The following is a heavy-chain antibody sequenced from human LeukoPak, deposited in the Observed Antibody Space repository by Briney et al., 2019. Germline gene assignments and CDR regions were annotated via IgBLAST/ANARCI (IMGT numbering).Heavy chain of an antibody. D-gene: IGHD6-19*01. CDR3: ARGHSSSGWSYFDY. CDR2: IIPILGIA. Sequence: SVKVSCKASGGTFSSYAISWVRQAPGQGLEWMGRIIPILGIANYAQKFQGRVTITADKSTSTAYMELSSLRSEDTAVYYCARGHSSSGWSYFDYWGQGILVTVSS. V-gene: IGHV1-69*04. CDR1: GGTFSSYA. J-gene: IGHJ4*02.